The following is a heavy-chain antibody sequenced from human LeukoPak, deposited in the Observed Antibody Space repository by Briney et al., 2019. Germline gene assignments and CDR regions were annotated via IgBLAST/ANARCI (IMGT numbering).Heavy chain of an antibody. CDR1: GGSISSSSSC. CDR3: AKHYMGSSYNRALGY. V-gene: IGHV4-39*01. D-gene: IGHD3-10*01. CDR2: IYYSGST. J-gene: IGHJ4*02. Sequence: SETLSLTCTVSGGSISSSSSCWVWIRQPPGKGLEWIGTIYYSGSTYYNPSLESRVTMSVDTSKNQYSLKLSSVTAADTAIYYCAKHYMGSSYNRALGYWGQGTLVTVSS.